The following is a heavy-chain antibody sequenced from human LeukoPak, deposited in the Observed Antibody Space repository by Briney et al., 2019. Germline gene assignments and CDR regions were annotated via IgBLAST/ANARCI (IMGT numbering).Heavy chain of an antibody. D-gene: IGHD3-22*01. CDR2: ISGSGGST. CDR1: GFTFSSYA. CDR3: AKVPPYYYDSSGHNY. V-gene: IGHV3-23*01. J-gene: IGHJ4*02. Sequence: GGSLRLSCAASGFTFSSYAMSWVRQAPGKGLEWVSAISGSGGSTYYADSVKGRFTISRDNAKNTLYLQMNSQRAEDPAVYYCAKVPPYYYDSSGHNYWGQGTLVTVSS.